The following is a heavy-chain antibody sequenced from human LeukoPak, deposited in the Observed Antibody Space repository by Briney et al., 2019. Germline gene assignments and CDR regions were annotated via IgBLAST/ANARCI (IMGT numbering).Heavy chain of an antibody. CDR3: AKDSLGYCSGGSFYTVAY. V-gene: IGHV3-23*01. J-gene: IGHJ4*02. CDR2: ISVSGDST. Sequence: GGSLRLSCVASGFTFSISAMGWVRQGPGKGPEWVSAISVSGDSTYYADSVKGRFTISRDNSKNTLYLQMNSLRAEDTALYYCAKDSLGYCSGGSFYTVAYWGQGTLGTVSS. CDR1: GFTFSISA. D-gene: IGHD2-15*01.